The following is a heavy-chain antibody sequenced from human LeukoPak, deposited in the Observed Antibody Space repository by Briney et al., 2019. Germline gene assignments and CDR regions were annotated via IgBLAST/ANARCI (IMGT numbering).Heavy chain of an antibody. CDR1: GYTFTSYG. V-gene: IGHV1-18*01. Sequence: ASVKVSCKASGYTFTSYGISWVRQAPGQGLEWMGWISAYNGNTNYAQKLQGRVTMTTDTSTSTAYMELRSLRSDDTAVYYCARELAIAAAGTSWFDPWGQGTLVTVSS. CDR2: ISAYNGNT. J-gene: IGHJ5*02. CDR3: ARELAIAAAGTSWFDP. D-gene: IGHD6-13*01.